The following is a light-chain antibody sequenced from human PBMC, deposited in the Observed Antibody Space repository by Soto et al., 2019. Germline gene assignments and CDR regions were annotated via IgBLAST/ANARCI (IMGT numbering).Light chain of an antibody. CDR1: SSNIERND. CDR3: GTWDDSLSGVG. Sequence: QSVLTQPPSASGTPGQRGSSSCSGSSSNIERNDVYWYQQLPGAAPKLLIYSNDQRPSGVPDRISGSKSGTSASLAIRGLRSEDAAEYYCGTWDDSLSGVGFGGGTKLTVL. V-gene: IGLV1-47*02. CDR2: SND. J-gene: IGLJ2*01.